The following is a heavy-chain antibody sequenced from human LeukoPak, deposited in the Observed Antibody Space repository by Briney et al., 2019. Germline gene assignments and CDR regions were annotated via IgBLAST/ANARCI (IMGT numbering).Heavy chain of an antibody. CDR3: AKDWGLGAAAGTDY. CDR2: ISFDGSTK. V-gene: IGHV3-30-3*01. J-gene: IGHJ4*02. D-gene: IGHD6-13*01. Sequence: GGSLRLSCAASGFTFRRYALHWVRQAPGKGLEWVSMISFDGSTKDYADSVKGRFTISRDNSKNTLYLQMNSLRAEDTAVYYCAKDWGLGAAAGTDYWGQGTLVTVSS. CDR1: GFTFRRYA.